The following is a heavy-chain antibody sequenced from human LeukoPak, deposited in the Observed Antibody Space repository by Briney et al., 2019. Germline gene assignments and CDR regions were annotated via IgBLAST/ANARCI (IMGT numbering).Heavy chain of an antibody. CDR2: IKSKTDGGTT. J-gene: IGHJ4*02. Sequence: PGGSLRLSCAASGFTPGDHAMTWVRQAPGKGLEWVGRIKSKTDGGTTDYAAPVKGRFTISRDDSKNTLFLQMNGLKIEDTAVYYCTTVSREDSSSDYWGQGTLVTVSS. CDR3: TTVSREDSSSDY. CDR1: GFTPGDHA. V-gene: IGHV3-15*01. D-gene: IGHD6-13*01.